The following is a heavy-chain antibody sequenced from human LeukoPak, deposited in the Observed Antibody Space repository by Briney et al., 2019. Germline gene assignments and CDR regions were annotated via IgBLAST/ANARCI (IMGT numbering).Heavy chain of an antibody. Sequence: PGGSLRLSCAASGFSISNDWMSWVRQAPGKGLEWVARVKSRSAGNTTDYDAPMKGRFNISRDDSKNTLYLQMNSLKTENTAVYYCTLIQGWGSGSYSRDFWGQGTLVTVSS. CDR3: TLIQGWGSGSYSRDF. CDR2: VKSRSAGNTT. D-gene: IGHD3-10*01. J-gene: IGHJ4*02. V-gene: IGHV3-15*01. CDR1: GFSISNDW.